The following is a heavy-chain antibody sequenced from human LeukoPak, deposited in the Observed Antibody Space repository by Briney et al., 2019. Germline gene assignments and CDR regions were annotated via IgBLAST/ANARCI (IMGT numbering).Heavy chain of an antibody. D-gene: IGHD3-10*01. CDR3: AKDWGNYFASGSSYLDY. CDR1: GFAFSTYG. V-gene: IGHV3-30*18. CDR2: ISHDGSNK. Sequence: GGSLRLSCAASGFAFSTYGMHWVRQAPGKGLEWVATISHDGSNKNYGDSVKGRFTISRDNSRNTLYLQMNSLRPEDTAVYHCAKDWGNYFASGSSYLDYWGQGTLVTVSS. J-gene: IGHJ4*02.